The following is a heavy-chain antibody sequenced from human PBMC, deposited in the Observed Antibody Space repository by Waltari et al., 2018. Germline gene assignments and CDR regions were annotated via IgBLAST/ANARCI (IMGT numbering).Heavy chain of an antibody. CDR1: GGSFSTQG. CDR2: ITPGFGTP. CDR3: ASALTNKEYFPF. Sequence: QVQVVQSGAEVKKPGSSVRVSCKASGGSFSTQGLMWARQAPGQGLEWMGKITPGFGTPTYAQNFQGRVTITADESTTTVYLDLRRLTSDDTAMYYCASALTNKEYFPFWGQGTLLTVSS. J-gene: IGHJ1*01. V-gene: IGHV1-69*18.